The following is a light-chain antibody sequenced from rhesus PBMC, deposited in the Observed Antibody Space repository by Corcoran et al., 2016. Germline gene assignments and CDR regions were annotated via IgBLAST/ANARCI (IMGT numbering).Light chain of an antibody. CDR2: EVT. J-gene: IGLJ1*01. CDR1: SSDIGGYNF. Sequence: QAALTQPRSVSGSPGPSVTISCTGTSSDIGGYNFVSWYQMHPGTAPKLLIYEVTKRPSGVSDRFSASKSGNSASLTISGLQAQDEADDHCCSYAGSFPFYIFGPGTRLTVL. CDR3: CSYAGSFPFYI. V-gene: IGLV2-32*01.